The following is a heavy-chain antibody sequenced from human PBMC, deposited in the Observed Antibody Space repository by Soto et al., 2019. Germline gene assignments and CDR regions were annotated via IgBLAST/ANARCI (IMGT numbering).Heavy chain of an antibody. CDR1: GFTFSSYS. V-gene: IGHV3-21*01. J-gene: IGHJ5*02. CDR3: ARDFIGYCSSTSCLDRFDP. CDR2: ISSSSSYI. D-gene: IGHD2-2*01. Sequence: PGGSLRLSCAASGFTFSSYSMNWVRQAPGKGLEWVSSISSSSSYIYYADSVKGRFTISRDNAKNSLYLQMNSLRAEDTAVYYCARDFIGYCSSTSCLDRFDPWGQGTLVTVSS.